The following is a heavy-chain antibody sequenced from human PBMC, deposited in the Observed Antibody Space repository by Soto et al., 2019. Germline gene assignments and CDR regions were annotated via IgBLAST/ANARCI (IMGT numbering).Heavy chain of an antibody. CDR1: GGSISSGGYS. CDR3: ARYYYDTSRRSWFDP. J-gene: IGHJ5*02. D-gene: IGHD3-22*01. CDR2: IYHSGST. V-gene: IGHV4-30-2*01. Sequence: QLQLQESGSGLVKPSQTLSLTCAVSGGSISSGGYSWSWIRQPPGKGLEWIGYIYHSGSTYYNPSLKSRVTISVDRSKKQFSLKLSSVTAEDTAVYYCARYYYDTSRRSWFDPWGKGTLVTVSS.